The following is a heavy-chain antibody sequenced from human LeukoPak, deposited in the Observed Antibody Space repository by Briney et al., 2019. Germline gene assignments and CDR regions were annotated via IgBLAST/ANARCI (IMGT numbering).Heavy chain of an antibody. J-gene: IGHJ4*02. D-gene: IGHD3-22*01. Sequence: PGGSLRLSCAASGFTFSSYAMNWVRQAPGKGLEWVSGIGYTGDSTFYADSVKGRFTVSRDSSKNTLFLHMNSLRAEDTAVYYCARDLDSSGYYFSNWGQGTLVTVSS. CDR1: GFTFSSYA. CDR2: IGYTGDST. V-gene: IGHV3-23*01. CDR3: ARDLDSSGYYFSN.